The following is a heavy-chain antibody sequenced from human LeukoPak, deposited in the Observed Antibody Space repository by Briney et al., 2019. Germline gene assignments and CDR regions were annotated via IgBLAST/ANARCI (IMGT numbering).Heavy chain of an antibody. J-gene: IGHJ3*02. CDR3: AREGEYSSSVGAFDI. CDR1: GYTFTGYY. D-gene: IGHD6-6*01. V-gene: IGHV1-2*02. CDR2: INPNSGGT. Sequence: ASVKVSCKASGYTFTGYYMHWVRQAPGQGLEWMGWINPNSGGTNYAQKFQGRVTMTRDTSISTAYMELSRLRSDDTAVYYCAREGEYSSSVGAFDIWGQGTMVTVSS.